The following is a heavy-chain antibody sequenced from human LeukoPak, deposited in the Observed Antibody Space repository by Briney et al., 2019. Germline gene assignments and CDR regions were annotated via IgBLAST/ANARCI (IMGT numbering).Heavy chain of an antibody. Sequence: GGSLRLSCAASGFTFSTYGMHWVRQAPGKGLEWVAFLRRDGSDQYYADSVKGRFTISRDNSKNTLYLQMNSLRAEDTAVYYCARDRWYSGSYYFDYWGQGTLVTVSS. CDR1: GFTFSTYG. V-gene: IGHV3-30*02. CDR3: ARDRWYSGSYYFDY. CDR2: LRRDGSDQ. D-gene: IGHD1-26*01. J-gene: IGHJ4*02.